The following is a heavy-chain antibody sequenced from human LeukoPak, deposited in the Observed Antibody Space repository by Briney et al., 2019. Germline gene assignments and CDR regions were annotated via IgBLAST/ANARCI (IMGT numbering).Heavy chain of an antibody. CDR3: AKDRDILTGFDY. CDR2: ISCDGSNK. V-gene: IGHV3-30*18. D-gene: IGHD3-9*01. CDR1: GFTFSSYG. J-gene: IGHJ4*02. Sequence: GRSLRLSCAASGFTFSSYGMHWVRQAPGKGLEWVAVISCDGSNKDYTYSVKGRFTISRDNSKNTLYLQMNSLRAEDTAVYYCAKDRDILTGFDYWGQGTLVTVSS.